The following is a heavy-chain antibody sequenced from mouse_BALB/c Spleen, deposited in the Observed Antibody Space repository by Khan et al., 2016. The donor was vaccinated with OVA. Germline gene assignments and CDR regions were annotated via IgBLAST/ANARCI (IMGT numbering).Heavy chain of an antibody. Sequence: VQLKQSGPELVKPGASVKISCKASGYSFTGYFMNWVMQSPGKSLEWIGRINPHIGETFYNQKFKGKATLTVDESSSTAHMELRSLASEDSAVLSCAKKNGSDFDYWGQGTTLTVSS. CDR2: INPHIGET. V-gene: IGHV1-20*02. D-gene: IGHD1-1*01. CDR1: GYSFTGYF. J-gene: IGHJ2*01. CDR3: AKKNGSDFDY.